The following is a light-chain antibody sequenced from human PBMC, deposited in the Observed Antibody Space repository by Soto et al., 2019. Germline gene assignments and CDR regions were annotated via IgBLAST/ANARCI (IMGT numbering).Light chain of an antibody. Sequence: DIVMTQSPDSLAVFLGERATINCKSSQSVLYSPNNKNYLAWYQQKPGQPPKLLIYWASTRESGVPDRFSGSGSETDFTLTISSLQAEDVAVYYCQQYYSTPLTFGGGTKVEIK. CDR1: QSVLYSPNNKNY. V-gene: IGKV4-1*01. CDR2: WAS. CDR3: QQYYSTPLT. J-gene: IGKJ4*01.